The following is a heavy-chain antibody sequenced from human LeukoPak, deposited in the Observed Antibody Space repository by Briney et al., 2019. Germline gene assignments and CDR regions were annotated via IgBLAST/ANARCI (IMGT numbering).Heavy chain of an antibody. Sequence: SETLSLTCTVSGGSISSSTSYWGWIRQPPGKGLEWIGSVYYSGNTYYKPSLKSRVTISVDTSKNQFSLKLSSVTAADTAVYYCARGCFSSGWYRRAGFDYWGQGTLVTVSS. J-gene: IGHJ4*02. D-gene: IGHD6-19*01. V-gene: IGHV4-39*07. CDR1: GGSISSSTSY. CDR3: ARGCFSSGWYRRAGFDY. CDR2: VYYSGNT.